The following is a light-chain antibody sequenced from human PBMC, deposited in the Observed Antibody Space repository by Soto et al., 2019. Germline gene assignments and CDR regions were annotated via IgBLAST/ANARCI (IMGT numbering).Light chain of an antibody. J-gene: IGLJ2*01. Sequence: QSALTQPPSAAGSPGQSVTISCTGTSSDVGGYNFVSWYQQHPGKAPKLIIYEVTQRPSGVPDRFSGSKSGNTASLAVSGLQGEDEADYYCSSYAGTKIVIFGGGTKLTVL. CDR1: SSDVGGYNF. CDR3: SSYAGTKIVI. CDR2: EVT. V-gene: IGLV2-8*01.